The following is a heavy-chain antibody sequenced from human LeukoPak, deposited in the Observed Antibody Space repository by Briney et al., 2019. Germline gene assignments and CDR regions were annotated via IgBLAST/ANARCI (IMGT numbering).Heavy chain of an antibody. V-gene: IGHV3-9*01. CDR1: GFTFDDYA. D-gene: IGHD3-22*01. CDR2: ISWNSGSI. CDR3: AKESGYYDSSGFLGY. Sequence: GGSLRLSCAASGFTFDDYAMHWVRQAPGKGLEWVSGISWNSGSIGYADSVKGRFTISRDNAKNSLYLQMNSLRAEDTALYYCAKESGYYDSSGFLGYWGQGTLVTVSS. J-gene: IGHJ4*02.